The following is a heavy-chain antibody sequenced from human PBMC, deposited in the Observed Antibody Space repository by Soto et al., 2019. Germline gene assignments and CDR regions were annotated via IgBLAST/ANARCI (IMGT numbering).Heavy chain of an antibody. J-gene: IGHJ5*02. V-gene: IGHV1-46*03. CDR1: GYTFTSYY. D-gene: IGHD6-19*01. Sequence: ASVKVSCKASGYTFTSYYMHWVRQAPGQGLEWMGIINPSGGSTSYAQKFQGRVTMTRDTSTSTVYMELSSLRSEDTAVYYCARDLGAYRAVAGTESWGQGTLVTVSS. CDR3: ARDLGAYRAVAGTES. CDR2: INPSGGST.